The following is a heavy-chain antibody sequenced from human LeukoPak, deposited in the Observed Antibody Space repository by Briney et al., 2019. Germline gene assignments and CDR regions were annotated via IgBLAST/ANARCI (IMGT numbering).Heavy chain of an antibody. V-gene: IGHV1-8*02. D-gene: IGHD3-9*01. J-gene: IGHJ6*02. CDR1: GYTFTGYY. CDR2: MNPNSGNT. Sequence: ASVKVSCKASGYTFTGYYMHWVRQAPGQGLEWMGWMNPNSGNTGYAQKFQGRVTMTRNTSISTAYMELSSLRSEDTAVYYCARTRLEGRYFDWLFNEEYYYYYGMDVWGQGTTVTVSS. CDR3: ARTRLEGRYFDWLFNEEYYYYYGMDV.